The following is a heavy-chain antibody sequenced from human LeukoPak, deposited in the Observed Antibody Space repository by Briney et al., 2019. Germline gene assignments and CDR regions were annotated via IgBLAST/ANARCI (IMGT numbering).Heavy chain of an antibody. CDR2: IYSGGST. V-gene: IGHV3-66*01. D-gene: IGHD3-22*01. J-gene: IGHJ4*02. CDR1: GFTFSNYG. Sequence: PGGSLRLSCAASGFTFSNYGMSWVRQAPGKGLEWVSVIYSGGSTYYADSVKGRFTISRDNSKNTLYLQMNSLRAEDTAVYYCARRRYYDSSGYYIDYWGQGTLVTVSS. CDR3: ARRRYYDSSGYYIDY.